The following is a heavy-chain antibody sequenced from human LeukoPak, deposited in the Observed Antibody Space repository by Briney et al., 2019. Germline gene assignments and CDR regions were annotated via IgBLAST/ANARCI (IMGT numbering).Heavy chain of an antibody. CDR3: ASLALPNYYGSGSSLYYYGMDV. J-gene: IGHJ6*02. CDR2: ISSSSSYI. Sequence: GGSLRLSCAASGFTFSSYSMNWVRQAPGKGLEWVSSISSSSSYIYYADSVKGRFTISRDNAKNSLYLQMNSLRAEDTAVYYCASLALPNYYGSGSSLYYYGMDVWGQGTTVTVSS. D-gene: IGHD3-10*01. CDR1: GFTFSSYS. V-gene: IGHV3-21*01.